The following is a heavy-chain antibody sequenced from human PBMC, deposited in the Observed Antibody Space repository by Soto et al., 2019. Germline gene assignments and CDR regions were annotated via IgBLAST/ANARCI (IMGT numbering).Heavy chain of an antibody. V-gene: IGHV3-74*01. CDR1: GFTLSSYA. D-gene: IGHD6-6*01. Sequence: GGSLRLSCEASGFTLSSYAMHWVRQAPGKGLVWVSRINRDGSSTSYADSVKGRFTISRDDAKNTLYLQMNSLRAEDTAVYYCWARPRDYYYYYMDVWGKGTTVTVSS. J-gene: IGHJ6*03. CDR3: WARPRDYYYYYMDV. CDR2: INRDGSST.